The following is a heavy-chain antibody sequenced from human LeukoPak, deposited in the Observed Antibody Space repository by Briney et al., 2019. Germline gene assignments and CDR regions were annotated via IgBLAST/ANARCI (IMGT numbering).Heavy chain of an antibody. V-gene: IGHV4-38-2*01. Sequence: PSETLSLTCSVSGYSISSGYFWGWIRQPPGKGLEWIGSIYYSGSTYYNPSLKSRVTISVDTSKNQFSLKLSSVTAADTAVYYCASYGAVAGNFDYWGQGTLVTVSS. CDR2: IYYSGST. CDR3: ASYGAVAGNFDY. CDR1: GYSISSGYF. J-gene: IGHJ4*02. D-gene: IGHD6-19*01.